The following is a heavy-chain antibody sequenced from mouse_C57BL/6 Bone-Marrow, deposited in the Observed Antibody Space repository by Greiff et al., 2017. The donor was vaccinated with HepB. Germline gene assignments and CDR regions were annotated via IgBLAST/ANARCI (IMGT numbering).Heavy chain of an antibody. J-gene: IGHJ3*01. CDR2: IYPGSGSI. CDR3: AREEGTGTVPFAY. CDR1: GYTFTSYW. V-gene: IGHV1-55*01. D-gene: IGHD4-1*01. Sequence: QVQLQQPGAELVKPGASVKMSCKASGYTFTSYWITWVKQRPGQGLEWIGDIYPGSGSINYNEKFKSKATLTVDTSSSTAYMQLSSLTSEDSAVYYCAREEGTGTVPFAYWGQGTLVTVSA.